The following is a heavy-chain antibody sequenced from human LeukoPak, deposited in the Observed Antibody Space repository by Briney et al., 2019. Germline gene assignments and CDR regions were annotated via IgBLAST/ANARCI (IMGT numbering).Heavy chain of an antibody. Sequence: HPGGSLGLSCAASGFTFSSYWMHWVRQVPGKGLVWVARINPGGSSITYADSVKGRFTISRDNAKNTLYLQMDSLRAEDTGVYYCARSNQADDYWGQGTLVTVSS. CDR3: ARSNQADDY. D-gene: IGHD1-14*01. CDR1: GFTFSSYW. J-gene: IGHJ4*02. V-gene: IGHV3-74*01. CDR2: INPGGSSI.